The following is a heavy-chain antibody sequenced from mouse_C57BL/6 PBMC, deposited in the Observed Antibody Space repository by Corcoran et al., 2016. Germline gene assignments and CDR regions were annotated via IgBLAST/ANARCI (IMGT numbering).Heavy chain of an antibody. CDR1: GYTFTTYG. CDR2: INTYSGVP. Sequence: QIQLVQSGPELKKPGETVKISCKASGYTFTTYGMSWVKQAPGKGLKWMGWINTYSGVPTYADDFKGRLAFTLETSASTAYLQINNLKNEDTATYFCAIGYYYGSSYNYWGQGTTLTVSS. D-gene: IGHD1-1*01. J-gene: IGHJ2*01. V-gene: IGHV9-3*01. CDR3: AIGYYYGSSYNY.